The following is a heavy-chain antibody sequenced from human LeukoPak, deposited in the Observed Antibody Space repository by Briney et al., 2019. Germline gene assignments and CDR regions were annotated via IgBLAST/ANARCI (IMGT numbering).Heavy chain of an antibody. CDR1: GYTFTGYY. CDR2: INPNSGGT. CDR3: ARPRKGYCSGGSCYWFDP. V-gene: IGHV1-2*02. J-gene: IGHJ5*02. Sequence: ASVNVSCKASGYTFTGYYMHWVRQAPGQGLEWMGWINPNSGGTNYAQKFQGRVTMTRDTSISTAYMELSRLRSDDTVVYYCARPRKGYCSGGSCYWFDPWGQGTLVTVSS. D-gene: IGHD2-15*01.